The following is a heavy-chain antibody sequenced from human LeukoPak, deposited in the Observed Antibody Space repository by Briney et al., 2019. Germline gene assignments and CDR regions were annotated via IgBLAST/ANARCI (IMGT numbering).Heavy chain of an antibody. CDR3: ARDISGGSHAFDI. Sequence: SETLSLTCTVSGGSISGYYWSWIGHPPGKGLEWVGSIYYSGSAANYNPSLESRVMTSVDTSKNQFSLQVNSVTAADTAVYYCARDISGGSHAFDIWGQGTMVTVSS. CDR2: IYYSGSAA. CDR1: GGSISGYY. J-gene: IGHJ3*02. D-gene: IGHD3-3*02. V-gene: IGHV4-59*08.